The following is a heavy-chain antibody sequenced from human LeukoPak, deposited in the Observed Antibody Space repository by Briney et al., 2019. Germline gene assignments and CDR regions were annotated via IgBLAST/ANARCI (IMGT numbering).Heavy chain of an antibody. V-gene: IGHV3-21*01. D-gene: IGHD3/OR15-3a*01. CDR1: GFTFSSYR. CDR2: ISSSSSYI. J-gene: IGHJ6*02. CDR3: AREWTDYYYYYGMDV. Sequence: GGSLRLSCAASGFTFSSYRMNWVRQAPGKGLEWVSSISSSSSYIYYADSVKGRFTISRDNAKNSLYLQMNSLRAEDTAVYYCAREWTDYYYYYGMDVWGQGTTVTVSS.